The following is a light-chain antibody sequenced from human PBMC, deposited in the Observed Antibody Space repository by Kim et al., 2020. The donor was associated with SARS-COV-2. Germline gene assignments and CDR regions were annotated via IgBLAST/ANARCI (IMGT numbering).Light chain of an antibody. CDR3: QHGPT. Sequence: AIQLTQSPSSLSASVGDRVTITCRASQGISSALAWYQQKPGKAPKLLIYDASSLESGVPSTFSGSGSGTDFTLNISSLQPEDFATDCCQHGPTFGGGTKVDIK. V-gene: IGKV1-13*02. CDR1: QGISSA. J-gene: IGKJ4*01. CDR2: DAS.